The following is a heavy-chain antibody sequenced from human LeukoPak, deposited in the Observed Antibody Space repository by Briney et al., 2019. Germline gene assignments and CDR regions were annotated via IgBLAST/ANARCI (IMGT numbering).Heavy chain of an antibody. CDR2: IRSSGSTI. V-gene: IGHV3-48*03. CDR3: ARDKTRGLGYSYSKSGNYFDY. CDR1: GFTFSSYE. D-gene: IGHD5-18*01. J-gene: IGHJ4*02. Sequence: PGGSLRLSCAASGFTFSSYEMNWVRQALGKGLEWVSYIRSSGSTIYYADSVKGRFTISRDNAKNSLYLQMNSLRAEDTAVYSCARDKTRGLGYSYSKSGNYFDYWGQGTLVTVSS.